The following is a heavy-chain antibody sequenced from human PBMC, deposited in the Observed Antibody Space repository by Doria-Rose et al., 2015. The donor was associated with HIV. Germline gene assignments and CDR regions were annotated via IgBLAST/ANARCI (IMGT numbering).Heavy chain of an antibody. D-gene: IGHD6-13*01. CDR1: GVSLSSPGMG. Sequence: QVQLVQSGPVLVKPTETLTLTCTVSGVSLSSPGMGVSWIRQPPGKALEWLANIFSDDDRSYTTSLQSRLTISRGTSKSQVVLTMTDMDPVDTATYYCARIKSSRWYHKYYFDFWGQGTLVIVSA. V-gene: IGHV2-26*01. CDR3: ARIKSSRWYHKYYFDF. CDR2: IFSDDDR. J-gene: IGHJ4*02.